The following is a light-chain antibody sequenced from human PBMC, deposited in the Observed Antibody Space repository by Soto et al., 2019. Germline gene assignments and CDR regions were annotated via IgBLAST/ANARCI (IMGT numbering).Light chain of an antibody. Sequence: QSVLTQPASVSGSPGQSITIPCTGSSSDVGNYRYVSWYQHHPGKVPKLMIYDVNNRPSGIPNRFSGSKSGNTASLTISGLQAEDEADYYCSSYTTSSTVIFGGGTKVTVL. CDR3: SSYTTSSTVI. CDR1: SSDVGNYRY. CDR2: DVN. V-gene: IGLV2-14*03. J-gene: IGLJ2*01.